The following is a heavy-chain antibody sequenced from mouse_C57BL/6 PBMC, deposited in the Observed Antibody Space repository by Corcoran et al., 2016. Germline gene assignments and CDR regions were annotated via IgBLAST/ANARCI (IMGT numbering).Heavy chain of an antibody. CDR3: ARKENYFDY. CDR1: GYTFTTYG. Sequence: QIQLVQSGPELKKPGETVKISCKASGYTFTTYGMSWVKQAPGKGLKWMGWINTYSGVPTYADDFKGRFAFSLETSASTAYLQINNLKNEDTATYFCARKENYFDYWGQGTTLTVSS. V-gene: IGHV9-3*01. J-gene: IGHJ2*01. CDR2: INTYSGVP.